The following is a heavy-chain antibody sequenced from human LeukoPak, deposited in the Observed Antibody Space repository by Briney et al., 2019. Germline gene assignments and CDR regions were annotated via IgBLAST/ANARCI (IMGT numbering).Heavy chain of an antibody. Sequence: PSQTLSLTCTVSGGSISSGDYYWSWIRQPPGKGLEWIGYIYYSGSTYYNPSLKSRVTISVDTSKNQFSLKLSSVTAADTAVYYCARQFPAAVRGWFDPWGPGTLVTVSS. D-gene: IGHD6-13*01. J-gene: IGHJ5*02. CDR3: ARQFPAAVRGWFDP. CDR2: IYYSGST. V-gene: IGHV4-30-4*08. CDR1: GGSISSGDYY.